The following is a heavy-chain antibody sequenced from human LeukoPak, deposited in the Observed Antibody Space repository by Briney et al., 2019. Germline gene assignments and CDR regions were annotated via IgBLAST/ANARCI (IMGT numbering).Heavy chain of an antibody. CDR3: ARESRVVPYYFDY. CDR1: GGSISSYY. Sequence: SETLSLTCTDSGGSISSYYWTWIRQPPGKGLEWIGYIYYGGSTNYNPSLKSRVTISVDTSNNQFYLRLSSVTAADTAVYYCARESRVVPYYFDYWGQGTLVTVSS. CDR2: IYYGGST. D-gene: IGHD3-3*01. V-gene: IGHV4-59*01. J-gene: IGHJ4*02.